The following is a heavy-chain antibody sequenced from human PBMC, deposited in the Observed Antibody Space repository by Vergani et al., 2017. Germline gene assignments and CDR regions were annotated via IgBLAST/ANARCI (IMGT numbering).Heavy chain of an antibody. CDR3: ARGKDIVVVPAAMYAFDI. Sequence: QVKLQESGPGLLKPSQTLSLTCTVSGESIRSGSHYWSWIRQPAGKGPEWIGHIHTGGSTDLNPSFKSRVSISVDTSKSQFSLKLNSVTVADTAVYYCARGKDIVVVPAAMYAFDIWGQGTMVTVSS. CDR1: GESIRSGSHY. D-gene: IGHD2-2*01. J-gene: IGHJ3*02. V-gene: IGHV4-61*02. CDR2: IHTGGST.